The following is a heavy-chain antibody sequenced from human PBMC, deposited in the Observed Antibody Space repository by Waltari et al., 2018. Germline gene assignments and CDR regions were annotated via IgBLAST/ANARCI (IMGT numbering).Heavy chain of an antibody. D-gene: IGHD1-20*01. CDR3: ASGMTADRSSAYIMRL. V-gene: IGHV1-46*01. CDR1: LNTFLDDY. J-gene: IGHJ3*01. CDR2: VHPTSGFA. Sequence: QVQLVQSGTEMKRPGASVKLSCKASLNTFLDDYRHWVRQAPGQGLEWLGIVHPTSGFALYAQKFQCRVTMTRDPSTATVFLTLNSLKSDDTAIYYCASGMTADRSSAYIMRLWGQGTTVTVSS.